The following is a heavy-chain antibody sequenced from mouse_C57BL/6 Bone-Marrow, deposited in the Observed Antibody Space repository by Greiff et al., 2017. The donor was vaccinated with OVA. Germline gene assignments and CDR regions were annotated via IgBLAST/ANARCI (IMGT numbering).Heavy chain of an antibody. V-gene: IGHV1-69*01. CDR2: IDPSDSYT. CDR3: ARKYYGSSWYFDV. D-gene: IGHD1-1*01. Sequence: QVQLQQPGAELVVPGASVKLSCKASGYTFTSYWMHWVKQRPGQGLEWIGEIDPSDSYTNYNQKFKGKSTLTVDKSSSTAYMQLSSLTSEDSAVYYCARKYYGSSWYFDVWGTGTTVTVSS. J-gene: IGHJ1*03. CDR1: GYTFTSYW.